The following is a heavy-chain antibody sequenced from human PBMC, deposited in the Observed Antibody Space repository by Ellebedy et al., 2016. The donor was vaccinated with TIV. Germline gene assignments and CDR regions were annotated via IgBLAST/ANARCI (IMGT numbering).Heavy chain of an antibody. V-gene: IGHV3-11*01. CDR3: GTGRHYLGS. J-gene: IGHJ5*02. CDR2: IPSGGGDI. D-gene: IGHD1-1*01. CDR1: GFTFSDHS. Sequence: GESLKISXTGFGFTFSDHSLSWVRQAPGRGLEWVSYIPSGGGDIFYADSVKGRFVISRDNAKDPLYLQMNILRAEDTALYFCGTGRHYLGSWGQGALVTVSS.